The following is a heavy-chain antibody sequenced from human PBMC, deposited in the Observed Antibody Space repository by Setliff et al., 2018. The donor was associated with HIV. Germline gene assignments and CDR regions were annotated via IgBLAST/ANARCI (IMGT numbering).Heavy chain of an antibody. Sequence: ASVMVSCKASGYTFTGYYMHWVRQAPGQGLEWMGWINPNSGGTNYAQKFQGWVTMTRDTPISTAYMELSRLRSDDTAVYYCARGGLVDSSGYYYRSGGAFDIWGQGTMVTVSS. CDR2: INPNSGGT. CDR1: GYTFTGYY. D-gene: IGHD3-22*01. J-gene: IGHJ3*02. CDR3: ARGGLVDSSGYYYRSGGAFDI. V-gene: IGHV1-2*04.